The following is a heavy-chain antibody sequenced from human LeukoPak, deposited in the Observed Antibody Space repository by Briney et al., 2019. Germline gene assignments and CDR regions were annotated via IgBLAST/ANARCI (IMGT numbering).Heavy chain of an antibody. V-gene: IGHV3-15*01. CDR2: IRSKTDGGAT. Sequence: GGSLRLSCAASGFTFDNAWMSWVRQPPGKGLEWVGLIRSKTDGGATDYAAPGEGRFTISRDDLKNTLYLQMNTLKTEDTALYFSARDCGSSFYFWGQGTLVTVSS. CDR3: ARDCGSSFYF. CDR1: GFTFDNAW. J-gene: IGHJ4*02. D-gene: IGHD2-21*02.